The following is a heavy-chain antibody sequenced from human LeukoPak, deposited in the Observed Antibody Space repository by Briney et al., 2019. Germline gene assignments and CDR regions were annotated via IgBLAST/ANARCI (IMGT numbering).Heavy chain of an antibody. J-gene: IGHJ4*02. CDR1: GFTFSNYA. CDR2: ISGSGGST. Sequence: GGSLRLSCAASGFTFSNYAMSWVRQAPGKGLEWVSAISGSGGSTHYTDSVKGRFTISRDNSKNTLYLQMNSLRAEDTAGYYCAKIVGATIYDQVGYWGQGTLVTVSS. V-gene: IGHV3-23*01. CDR3: AKIVGATIYDQVGY. D-gene: IGHD1-26*01.